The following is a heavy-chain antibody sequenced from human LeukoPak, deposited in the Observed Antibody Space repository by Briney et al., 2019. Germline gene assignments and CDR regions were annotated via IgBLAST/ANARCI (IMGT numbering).Heavy chain of an antibody. D-gene: IGHD2-2*01. CDR3: AKDSCSSTSCFYYYYMDV. CDR2: ISWDGGST. V-gene: IGHV3-43D*03. J-gene: IGHJ6*03. CDR1: GFTFDDYA. Sequence: GGSLRLSCAASGFTFDDYAMHWVRQAPGKGLEWVSLISWDGGSTYYADSVKGRSTISRDNSKNSLYLQMNSLRAEDTALYYCAKDSCSSTSCFYYYYMDVWGKGTTVTVSS.